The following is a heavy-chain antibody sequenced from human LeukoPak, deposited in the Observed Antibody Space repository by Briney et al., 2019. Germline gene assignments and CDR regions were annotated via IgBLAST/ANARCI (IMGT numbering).Heavy chain of an antibody. CDR3: ARVSYADTAPQFEYYYYMDV. CDR1: GGSFSGYY. V-gene: IGHV4-34*01. Sequence: KPSETLSLTCAVYGGSFSGYYWSWIRQPPGKGLEWIGEINHSGSTNYNPSLKSRVTISVDTSKNQFSLKLSSVTAADTAVYYCARVSYADTAPQFEYYYYMDVWGKGTTVTASS. D-gene: IGHD5-18*01. CDR2: INHSGST. J-gene: IGHJ6*03.